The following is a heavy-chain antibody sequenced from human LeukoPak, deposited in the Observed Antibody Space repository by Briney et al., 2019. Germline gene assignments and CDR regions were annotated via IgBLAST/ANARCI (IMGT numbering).Heavy chain of an antibody. CDR1: GFTFSSYS. V-gene: IGHV3-30*02. J-gene: IGHJ3*02. CDR3: AAQYYDAIDI. CDR2: IRYDGSNK. Sequence: GGSLRLSCAASGFTFSSYSMNWVRQAPGKGLEWVAFIRYDGSNKYYADSVKGRFTISRDNSKNTLYLQMNSLRAEDTAVYYCAAQYYDAIDIWGQGTMVTVSS. D-gene: IGHD2/OR15-2a*01.